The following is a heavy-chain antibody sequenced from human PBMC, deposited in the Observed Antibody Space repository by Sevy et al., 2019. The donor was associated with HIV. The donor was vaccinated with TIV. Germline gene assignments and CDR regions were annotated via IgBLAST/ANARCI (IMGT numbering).Heavy chain of an antibody. CDR2: INQSGSS. J-gene: IGHJ4*02. CDR3: AREGYNSAAFDY. CDR1: GGSFSDYY. Sequence: SETLSLTCAVYGGSFSDYYWSWIRQPPGKGLEWIGEINQSGSSNYNPSLKSRVTISVDTSKNQFSLKLSSVTAADTAVYYCAREGYNSAAFDYWGQRTLVTVSS. V-gene: IGHV4-34*01. D-gene: IGHD1-1*01.